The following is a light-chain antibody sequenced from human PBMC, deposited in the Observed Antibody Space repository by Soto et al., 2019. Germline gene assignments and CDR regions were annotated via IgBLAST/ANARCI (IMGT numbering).Light chain of an antibody. J-gene: IGLJ2*01. Sequence: QSALTQPASVSGSPGQSITISCTGTSTDVGGYNYVSWYQQHPGKAPKLMIYDVSNRPSGVSNRFSASKSGNTASLTISGLQAEEEEDYYCSSFSSTITLVVFGGGTKLTVL. CDR1: STDVGGYNY. CDR2: DVS. CDR3: SSFSSTITLVV. V-gene: IGLV2-14*01.